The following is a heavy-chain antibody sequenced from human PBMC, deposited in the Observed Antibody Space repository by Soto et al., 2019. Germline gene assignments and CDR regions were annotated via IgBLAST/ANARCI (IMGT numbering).Heavy chain of an antibody. CDR2: IYHSGST. Sequence: SETLSLTCAVSGGSISTSNLCTWVRQPPGKGLEWIGEIYHSGSTNYNPSLKSRVTISVDKSKNQFSLKSSLTITKDTSKSQVVLTMTNMDPVDTATYYCAHRPNCWSTSCFYFDYWGQGILVTVSS. D-gene: IGHD2-2*01. CDR1: GGSISTSNL. J-gene: IGHJ4*02. CDR3: VLTMTNMDPVDTATYYCAHRPNCWSTSCFYFDY. V-gene: IGHV4-4*02.